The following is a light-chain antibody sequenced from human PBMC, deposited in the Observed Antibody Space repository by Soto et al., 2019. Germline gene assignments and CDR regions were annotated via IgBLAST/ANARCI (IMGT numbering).Light chain of an antibody. CDR2: AAS. V-gene: IGKV1-27*01. CDR3: QYYNSALGT. CDR1: QGITNY. Sequence: DIQMTQSPSSLSASVGDRVTITCRASQGITNYLAWYQQKPGKVPKLLIYAASTLQSGVPSRFSGSGSGTDFTLTISSLQPEDVATYSCQYYNSALGTFGQGTKVEIK. J-gene: IGKJ1*01.